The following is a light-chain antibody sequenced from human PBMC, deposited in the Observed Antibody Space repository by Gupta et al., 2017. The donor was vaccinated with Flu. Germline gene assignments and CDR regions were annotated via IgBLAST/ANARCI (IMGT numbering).Light chain of an antibody. CDR3: QSYDNFKNV. CDR1: SGSIASKG. CDR2: END. J-gene: IGLJ1*01. V-gene: IGLV6-57*01. Sequence: SSGSIASKGVQWYQQRPGRSPTTVICENDQRPSGVPPRFSGSIDTSSNSASLTISGLETDDEADYYCQSYDNFKNVFGTGTKVTVL.